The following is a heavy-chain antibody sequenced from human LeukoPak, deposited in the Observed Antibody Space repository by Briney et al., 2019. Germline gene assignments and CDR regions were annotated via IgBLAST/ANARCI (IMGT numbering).Heavy chain of an antibody. CDR1: GGSISSSRYS. CDR2: INHSGST. Sequence: SETLSLTCTVSGGSISSSRYSWSWIRQPPGKGLEWIGEINHSGSTNYNPSLKSRVTISVDTSKNQFSLKLSSVTAADTAVYYCARARIAARRGEKGVTFDYWGQGTLVTVSS. J-gene: IGHJ4*02. V-gene: IGHV4-39*07. CDR3: ARARIAARRGEKGVTFDY. D-gene: IGHD6-6*01.